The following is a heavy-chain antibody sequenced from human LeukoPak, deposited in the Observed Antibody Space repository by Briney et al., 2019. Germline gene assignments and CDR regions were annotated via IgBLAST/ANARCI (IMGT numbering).Heavy chain of an antibody. J-gene: IGHJ4*02. CDR3: ARAKWELRVLLGY. CDR1: GFTFSSYW. D-gene: IGHD1-26*01. Sequence: GGSLRLSCAASGFTFSSYWMSWVRQAAGKGREWVANIKKDGSEKYYVDSVKGRFIISRDNAKNSLYLQMNSLRAEDTAVYYCARAKWELRVLLGYWGQGTLVTVSS. V-gene: IGHV3-7*01. CDR2: IKKDGSEK.